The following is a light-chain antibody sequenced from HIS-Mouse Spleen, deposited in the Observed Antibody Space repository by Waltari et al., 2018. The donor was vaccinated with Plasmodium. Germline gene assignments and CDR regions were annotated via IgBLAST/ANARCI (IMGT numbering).Light chain of an antibody. V-gene: IGLV2-23*01. CDR3: CSYAGSSTWV. CDR1: SRDVGRYNL. Sequence: QSALTQPASVSGSPGQSIPISCTGTSRDVGRYNLVSWYQPHPGKAPKLMIYEGSKRPSGVSNRFSGSKSGNTASLTISGLQAEDEADYYCCSYAGSSTWVFGGGTKLTVL. J-gene: IGLJ3*02. CDR2: EGS.